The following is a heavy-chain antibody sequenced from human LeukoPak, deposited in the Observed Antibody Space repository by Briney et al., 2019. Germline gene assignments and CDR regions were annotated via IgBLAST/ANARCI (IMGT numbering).Heavy chain of an antibody. CDR3: VTALVHGDHEFDY. Sequence: GGSLRLSCAASGFSVNTNYMSWVRQAPGKGPEWVSVIDNGDKTDYEDSVMGRFFISRDISKNTLYLQMNTLGADDTALYYCVTALVHGDHEFDYWGQGTLVAVFS. CDR2: IDNGDKT. D-gene: IGHD4-17*01. V-gene: IGHV3-66*01. J-gene: IGHJ4*02. CDR1: GFSVNTNY.